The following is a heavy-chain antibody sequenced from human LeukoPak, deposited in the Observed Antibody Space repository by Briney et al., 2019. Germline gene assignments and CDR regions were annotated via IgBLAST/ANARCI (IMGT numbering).Heavy chain of an antibody. D-gene: IGHD4-11*01. CDR3: AKYSSNMDGFNI. CDR1: GYTFTSYD. CDR2: MNPNSGNT. V-gene: IGHV1-8*01. Sequence: ASVKVSCKASGYTFTSYDINWVRQATGQGLEWMGWMNPNSGNTGYAQKFQGRVTMTRNTSISTAYMELSSLRSEDTAVYYCAKYSSNMDGFNIWGQGTVVTVSS. J-gene: IGHJ3*02.